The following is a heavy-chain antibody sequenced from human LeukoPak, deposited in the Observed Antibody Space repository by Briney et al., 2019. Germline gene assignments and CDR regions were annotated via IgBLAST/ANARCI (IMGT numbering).Heavy chain of an antibody. D-gene: IGHD1-26*01. J-gene: IGHJ4*02. V-gene: IGHV4-4*02. CDR2: IYHSGST. CDR3: VRDVGAAPDYYFVY. Sequence: SETVSLTCAVSGGSISSNNWWSWVRQPPGKGLEWIGEIYHSGSTNYNASLKSRVTISVDKSKNQFSLRLTSVTAADTAVYYCVRDVGAAPDYYFVYLGQGTLVTVSS. CDR1: GGSISSNNW.